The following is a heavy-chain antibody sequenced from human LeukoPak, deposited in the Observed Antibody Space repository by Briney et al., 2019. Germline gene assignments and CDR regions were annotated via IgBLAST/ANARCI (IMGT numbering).Heavy chain of an antibody. CDR2: ISYDGSGK. V-gene: IGHV3-30-3*01. Sequence: GGSLRLSCAASGFTFSSYAMHWVRQAPGKGLEWVAVISYDGSGKSYTDSVKGRFTISRDNSNNTLYLQLNSMRADDTAVYFCARGGSSGTMDVWGQGTTVTVSS. CDR1: GFTFSSYA. J-gene: IGHJ6*02. D-gene: IGHD6-19*01. CDR3: ARGGSSGTMDV.